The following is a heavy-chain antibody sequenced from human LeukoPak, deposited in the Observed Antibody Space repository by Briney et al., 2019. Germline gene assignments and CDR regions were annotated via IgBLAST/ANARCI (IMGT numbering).Heavy chain of an antibody. CDR1: GYTFTSYG. D-gene: IGHD3-22*01. Sequence: GASVKVSCKASGYTFTSYGISWVRQAPGQGLEWMGWISAYNGNTNYAQKLQGRVTMTTDTSTSTAYMELRSLRSDDTAVYYCARGEDYYDSSGPFDYWGQGTLVTVSS. V-gene: IGHV1-18*01. CDR2: ISAYNGNT. J-gene: IGHJ4*02. CDR3: ARGEDYYDSSGPFDY.